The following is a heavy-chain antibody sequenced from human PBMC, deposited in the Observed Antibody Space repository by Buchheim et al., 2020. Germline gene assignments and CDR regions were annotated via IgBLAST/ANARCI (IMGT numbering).Heavy chain of an antibody. CDR2: INSGGNSA. V-gene: IGHV3-74*01. J-gene: IGHJ6*02. CDR3: VAHTRYGLDV. Sequence: EGQLVESGGGLVQPGGSLRLSCVASGFTFSNCWMHWVRQAPGKGLVWVSRINSGGNSATYADSVKGRFTVSRANAKSTLYLQMDSLGAEDTAAYYCVAHTRYGLDVWGQGTT. D-gene: IGHD3-3*02. CDR1: GFTFSNCW.